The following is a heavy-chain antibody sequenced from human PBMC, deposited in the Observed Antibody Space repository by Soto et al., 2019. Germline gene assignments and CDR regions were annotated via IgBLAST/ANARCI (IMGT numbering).Heavy chain of an antibody. CDR3: ARGRYNLPLY. CDR1: GGSISSGGYY. D-gene: IGHD3-9*01. CDR2: IYYSGTT. V-gene: IGHV4-31*03. J-gene: IGHJ4*02. Sequence: QVQLQESGPGLVKASQTLSLTCSVSGGSISSGGYYWNWIRQHPGKGLEWIGYIYYSGTTYYNPSLNSRINISIDTSNNQFSLKVNSVTAADTAVYYCARGRYNLPLYWGQGAQVTVSS.